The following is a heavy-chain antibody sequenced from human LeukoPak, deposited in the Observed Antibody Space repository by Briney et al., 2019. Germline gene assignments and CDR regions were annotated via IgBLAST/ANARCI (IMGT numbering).Heavy chain of an antibody. CDR3: ARQLWFGPRRDYFDY. CDR1: GGSFSGYY. V-gene: IGHV4-34*01. D-gene: IGHD3-10*01. J-gene: IGHJ4*02. Sequence: SSETLSLTCAVYGGSFSGYYWSWIRQPPGKGLEWIGEINHSGSTNYNPSLKSRVTISVDTSKNQFSLKLSSVTAADTAVYYCARQLWFGPRRDYFDYWGQGTLVTVSS. CDR2: INHSGST.